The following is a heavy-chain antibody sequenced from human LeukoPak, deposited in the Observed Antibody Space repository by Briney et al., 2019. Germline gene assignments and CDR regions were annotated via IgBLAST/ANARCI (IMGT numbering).Heavy chain of an antibody. Sequence: AETLSLTCTVSCDSISSYYWIWLRQPPGKGLEWLGYIYYSGSTKYNPSLKSRVTISVDTSKNQFSLKLSSVTAADTAVYYCARDRQATTAYDAFDIWGRGTMVTVSS. D-gene: IGHD4-17*01. CDR3: ARDRQATTAYDAFDI. J-gene: IGHJ3*02. V-gene: IGHV4-59*01. CDR1: CDSISSYY. CDR2: IYYSGST.